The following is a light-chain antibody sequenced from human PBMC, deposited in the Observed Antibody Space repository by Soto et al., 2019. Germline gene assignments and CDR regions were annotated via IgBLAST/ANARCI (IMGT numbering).Light chain of an antibody. CDR2: GVS. Sequence: EIVLTQSPGTLSLSPGERATLSCRASQSVSSSYLAWYQQKPGQAPRLLMYGVSSRATGIPDRFSGSGSGTEFTLTISRLEPEDFAVYYCQQYGGSPMWTFGQGTKV. CDR3: QQYGGSPMWT. J-gene: IGKJ1*01. CDR1: QSVSSSY. V-gene: IGKV3-20*01.